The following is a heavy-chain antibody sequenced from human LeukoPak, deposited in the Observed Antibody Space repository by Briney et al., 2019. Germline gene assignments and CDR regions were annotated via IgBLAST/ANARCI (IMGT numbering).Heavy chain of an antibody. V-gene: IGHV7-4-1*02. CDR1: GYTFTSYA. D-gene: IGHD3-10*01. CDR3: ARDLGELLWFGELSLDY. J-gene: IGHJ4*02. CDR2: INTNTGNP. Sequence: ASVKVSCKASGYTFTSYAMNWVRQAPGQGLEWMGWINTNTGNPTYAQGFTGWFVFSLDTSVSTAYLQISSLKAEDTAVYYCARDLGELLWFGELSLDYWGQGTLVTVSS.